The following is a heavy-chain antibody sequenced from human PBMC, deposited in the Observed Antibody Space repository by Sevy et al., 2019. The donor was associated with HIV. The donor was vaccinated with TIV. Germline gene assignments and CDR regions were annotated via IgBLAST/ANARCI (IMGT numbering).Heavy chain of an antibody. J-gene: IGHJ6*02. Sequence: GGSLRLSCAASGFTFSDYYMSWIRQAPGKGLEWVSYISSSSSTIYYADSVKGRFTTSRDNAKNSLYLQMNSLRAEDTAVYYCARDVNCNSTSCSVQPYYYYYGMDVWGQGTTVTVSS. CDR1: GFTFSDYY. D-gene: IGHD2-2*01. CDR2: ISSSSSTI. CDR3: ARDVNCNSTSCSVQPYYYYYGMDV. V-gene: IGHV3-11*01.